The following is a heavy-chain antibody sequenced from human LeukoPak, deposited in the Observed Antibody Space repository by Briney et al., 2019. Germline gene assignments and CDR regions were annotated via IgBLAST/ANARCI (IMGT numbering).Heavy chain of an antibody. CDR3: AREVGYSYGHDAFDI. CDR1: GGSISSGDYY. Sequence: SQTLSLTCTVSGGSISSGDYYWSWIRQPPGKGLEWIGYIYYSGSTYYNPSLKSRVTISLDTSKNQFSLKLSSVTAADTAVYYCAREVGYSYGHDAFDIWGQGTMVTVSS. D-gene: IGHD5-18*01. V-gene: IGHV4-30-4*08. CDR2: IYYSGST. J-gene: IGHJ3*02.